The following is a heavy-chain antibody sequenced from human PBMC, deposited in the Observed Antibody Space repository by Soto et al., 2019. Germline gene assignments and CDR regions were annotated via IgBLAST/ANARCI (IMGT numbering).Heavy chain of an antibody. J-gene: IGHJ6*02. D-gene: IGHD6-13*01. Sequence: EVQLVESGGGLVKPGGSLRLSCAASGFTFSSYSMNWVRQAPGKELEWVSSNSGSSSYIYYADSVKGRSTISRDNAKNPMYLQMNSLRAEDTGVYYCARDRSMTAGGRDYYYGVDVWGQGTTVTVSS. CDR3: ARDRSMTAGGRDYYYGVDV. CDR1: GFTFSSYS. CDR2: NSGSSSYI. V-gene: IGHV3-21*01.